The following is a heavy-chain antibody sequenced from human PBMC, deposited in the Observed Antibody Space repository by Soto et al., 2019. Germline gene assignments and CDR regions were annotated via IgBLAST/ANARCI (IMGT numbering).Heavy chain of an antibody. Sequence: PSETLSLTCTVSGGSISSYYWSWIRQPPGKGLEWIGYIYYSGSTNYNPSLKSRVTISVDTSKNQFSLKLSSVTAADTAVYYCARGVYDILPGYYNKYNWFDPWGQGTLVTVSS. CDR1: GGSISSYY. D-gene: IGHD3-9*01. CDR2: IYYSGST. V-gene: IGHV4-59*01. CDR3: ARGVYDILPGYYNKYNWFDP. J-gene: IGHJ5*02.